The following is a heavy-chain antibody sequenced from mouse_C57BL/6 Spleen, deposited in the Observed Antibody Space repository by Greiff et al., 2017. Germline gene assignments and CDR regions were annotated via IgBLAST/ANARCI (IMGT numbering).Heavy chain of an antibody. CDR2: INYDGSST. D-gene: IGHD2-14*01. J-gene: IGHJ3*01. CDR1: GFTFSDYY. CDR3: ARLGGTAWFAY. V-gene: IGHV5-16*01. Sequence: DVKLVESEGGLVQPGSSMKLSCTASGFTFSDYYMAWVRQVPEKGLEWVANINYDGSSTYYLDSLKSRFIISRDNAKNILYLQMGSLKSEDTATYYCARLGGTAWFAYWGQGTLVTVSA.